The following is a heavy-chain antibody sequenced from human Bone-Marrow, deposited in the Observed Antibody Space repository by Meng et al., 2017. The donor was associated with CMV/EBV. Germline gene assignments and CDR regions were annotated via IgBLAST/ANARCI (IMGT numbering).Heavy chain of an antibody. CDR1: GGSFRGYY. D-gene: IGHD6-13*01. CDR2: INHSGST. CDR3: ARGIAATDY. J-gene: IGHJ4*02. Sequence: TLSLTCAVYGGSFRGYYWSWIRQPPGKGLEWIGEINHSGSTNYNPSLKSRVTISVDTSKNQFSLKLSSVTAADTAVYYCARGIAATDYWGQGTLVTVSS. V-gene: IGHV4-34*01.